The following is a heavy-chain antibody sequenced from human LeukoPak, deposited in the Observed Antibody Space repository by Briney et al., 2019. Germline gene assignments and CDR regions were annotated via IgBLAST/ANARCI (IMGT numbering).Heavy chain of an antibody. Sequence: SETLSLTCTVSGCSISSYYWSWIRQPPGKGLEWIGYIYYSGSSNYNPSLKSRVTISVDTAKNHVSLSLSSVTAADTAVYYCARQSVDFWTDYAKNWFDPWGQGTLVTVSS. CDR2: IYYSGSS. D-gene: IGHD3/OR15-3a*01. CDR3: ARQSVDFWTDYAKNWFDP. J-gene: IGHJ5*02. V-gene: IGHV4-59*01. CDR1: GCSISSYY.